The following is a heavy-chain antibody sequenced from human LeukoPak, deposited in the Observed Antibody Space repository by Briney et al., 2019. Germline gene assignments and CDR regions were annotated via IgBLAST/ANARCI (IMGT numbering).Heavy chain of an antibody. CDR2: IWSNGNTK. V-gene: IGHV3-33*01. J-gene: IGHJ6*02. CDR3: ARTRNYPPGYGMDV. Sequence: GGSLRPSCTASGFTFTNFGMHWVRQAPGKGLEWVAVIWSNGNTKYYADSVKGRFTVSRDTSKDTLYLQMNSLRVEDTAMYYCARTRNYPPGYGMDVWGQGTTVTVSS. CDR1: GFTFTNFG. D-gene: IGHD1-7*01.